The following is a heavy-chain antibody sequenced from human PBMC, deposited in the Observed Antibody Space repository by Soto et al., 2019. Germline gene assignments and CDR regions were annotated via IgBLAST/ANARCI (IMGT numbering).Heavy chain of an antibody. CDR1: GYTFTGYA. D-gene: IGHD6-19*01. CDR2: INAGNGNT. Sequence: QVQLVQSGAEEKKPGASVKVSCKASGYTFTGYAMHWVRQAPGQRLEWMGWINAGNGNTKYSQQFQGRVTITRDTSASTAYMELSSLRSEDTAVYYCARAVAVAADFAYWGQGALVTVSS. J-gene: IGHJ4*02. V-gene: IGHV1-3*05. CDR3: ARAVAVAADFAY.